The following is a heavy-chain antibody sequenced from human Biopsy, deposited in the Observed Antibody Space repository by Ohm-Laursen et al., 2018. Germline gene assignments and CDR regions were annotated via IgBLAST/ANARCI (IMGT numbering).Heavy chain of an antibody. CDR3: TLEGAGFDN. CDR2: IRSKAKSYPT. Sequence: SLRLSCAASGFTFSASAVHWVRQASGKGLGWVGRIRSKAKSYPTAYAASVTGRFTISRDGSKNTTYLQMNSLKTEDTAVYYCTLEGAGFDNWGQGTLVTVSS. D-gene: IGHD1-1*01. CDR1: GFTFSASA. V-gene: IGHV3-73*01. J-gene: IGHJ4*02.